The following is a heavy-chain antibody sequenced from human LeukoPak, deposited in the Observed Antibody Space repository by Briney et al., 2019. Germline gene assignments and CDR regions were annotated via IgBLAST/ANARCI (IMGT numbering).Heavy chain of an antibody. CDR3: ARDRPSSSSSFVGYCRGGSCSPFDY. CDR1: GYTFTSYG. CDR2: ITVFNGNT. V-gene: IGHV1-18*01. Sequence: ASVKVSCKASGYTFTSYGISWVRQAHGQGLEWMGWITVFNGNTNYAQKLQGRVTMTTGTSTSTAYMELRSLRSDDTAVYYCARDRPSSSSSFVGYCRGGSCSPFDYWGQGTLVTVSS. J-gene: IGHJ4*02. D-gene: IGHD2-15*01.